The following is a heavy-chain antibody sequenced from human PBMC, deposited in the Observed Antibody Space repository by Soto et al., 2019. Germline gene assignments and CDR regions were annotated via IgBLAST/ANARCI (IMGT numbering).Heavy chain of an antibody. D-gene: IGHD2-2*01. Sequence: GESLKISCKGSGYSFTSYWIGWVRQMPGKGLEWMGIIYPGDSDTRYSPSFQGRVTISADKSISTAYLQWSSLKASDTAMYYCASSTYCSSTSCYDQAFDIWGQGTMVTVSS. CDR2: IYPGDSDT. CDR1: GYSFTSYW. CDR3: ASSTYCSSTSCYDQAFDI. V-gene: IGHV5-51*01. J-gene: IGHJ3*02.